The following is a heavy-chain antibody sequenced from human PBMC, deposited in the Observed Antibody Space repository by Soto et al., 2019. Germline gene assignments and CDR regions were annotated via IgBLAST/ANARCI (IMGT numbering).Heavy chain of an antibody. CDR2: ISYDGSNK. J-gene: IGHJ4*02. V-gene: IGHV3-30*03. Sequence: GGSLRLSCAASGFTFSSYGMHWVRQAPGKGLEWVAVISYDGSNKYYADSVKGRFTISRDNSKNTLYLQMNSLRAEDTAVYYCASQPGIRNYWGQGTLVTVSS. CDR1: GFTFSSYG. D-gene: IGHD3-3*02. CDR3: ASQPGIRNY.